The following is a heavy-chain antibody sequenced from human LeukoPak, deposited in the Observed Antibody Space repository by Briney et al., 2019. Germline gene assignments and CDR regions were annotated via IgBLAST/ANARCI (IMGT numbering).Heavy chain of an antibody. V-gene: IGHV3-30*18. CDR2: ISYDGSNE. Sequence: GGSLRLSCAASGFTFSSYGMHWVRQAPGKGLERVALISYDGSNEYYADSVRGRFTISRDNSKFTLYMQMNSLRAEDTAVYYCAKSSYYYDSSGHGSYWYFDLWGRGTLVTVSS. CDR3: AKSSYYYDSSGHGSYWYFDL. CDR1: GFTFSSYG. D-gene: IGHD3-22*01. J-gene: IGHJ2*01.